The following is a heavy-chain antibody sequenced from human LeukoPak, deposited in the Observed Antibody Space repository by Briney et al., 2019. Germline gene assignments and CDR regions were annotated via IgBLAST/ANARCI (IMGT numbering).Heavy chain of an antibody. D-gene: IGHD2-2*01. J-gene: IGHJ5*02. CDR3: ARDPRDIVVVPAAIQENWFDP. V-gene: IGHV4-61*08. CDR1: GGSISSGGYY. Sequence: SETLSLTCTVSGGSISSGGYYWSWIRQHPGKGLEWIGYIYYTGSTNYNPSLKSRVTISVDTSKNQFSLKLSSVTAADTAVYYCARDPRDIVVVPAAIQENWFDPWGQGTLVTVSS. CDR2: IYYTGST.